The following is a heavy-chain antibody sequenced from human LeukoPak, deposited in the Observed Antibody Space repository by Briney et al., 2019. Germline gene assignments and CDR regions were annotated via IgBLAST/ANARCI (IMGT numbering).Heavy chain of an antibody. CDR1: GGSISSGDYY. Sequence: QPSETLSLTCTVSGGSISSGDYYWSWIRQPPGKGLEWIGYIYYSGSTYYNPSLKSRVTISVDTSKNQFSLKLSSVTAADTAVYYCARDLKYCSSTSCYGYWGQGTLVTVSS. J-gene: IGHJ4*02. CDR3: ARDLKYCSSTSCYGY. D-gene: IGHD2-2*01. V-gene: IGHV4-30-4*08. CDR2: IYYSGST.